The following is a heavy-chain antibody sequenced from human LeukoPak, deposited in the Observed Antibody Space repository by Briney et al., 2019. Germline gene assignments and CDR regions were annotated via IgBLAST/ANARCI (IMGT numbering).Heavy chain of an antibody. CDR1: GFTFSNYS. CDR2: ISSTSSTM. D-gene: IGHD5-18*01. J-gene: IGHJ4*02. Sequence: GGSLRLSCEVSGFTFSNYSMNWVRQAPGKGLEYISYISSTSSTMYYADSVKGRFTISRDNAKNSLYLQMNSLRVEDTAVYYCARDYRYAIDYWGQGTLVTVSS. CDR3: ARDYRYAIDY. V-gene: IGHV3-48*01.